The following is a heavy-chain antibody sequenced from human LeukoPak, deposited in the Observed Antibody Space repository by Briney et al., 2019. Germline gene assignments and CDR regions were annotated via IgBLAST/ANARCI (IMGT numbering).Heavy chain of an antibody. V-gene: IGHV4-59*08. Sequence: SETLSLTCTVSGDSISSNSWSWIRQPPGKGLEWIGYIYYTGSTNYNPSLKSRVTISVDTSKNQFSLKLSSVTAADTAVYYCATQSPSTSFDYWGQGTLVTVSS. J-gene: IGHJ4*02. CDR2: IYYTGST. CDR3: ATQSPSTSFDY. CDR1: GDSISSNS.